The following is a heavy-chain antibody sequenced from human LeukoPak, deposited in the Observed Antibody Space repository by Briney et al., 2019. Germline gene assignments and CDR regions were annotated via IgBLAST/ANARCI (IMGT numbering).Heavy chain of an antibody. CDR3: ARYSYGYLDY. J-gene: IGHJ4*02. V-gene: IGHV4-39*07. D-gene: IGHD5-18*01. Sequence: SETLSLTCTVSGNSISSGDNYWSWIRQPAGKGLEWIGSIYYSGSTYYNPSLKSRVTISVDTSKNQFSLKLSSVTAADTAVYYCARYSYGYLDYWGQGTLVTVSS. CDR2: IYYSGST. CDR1: GNSISSGDNY.